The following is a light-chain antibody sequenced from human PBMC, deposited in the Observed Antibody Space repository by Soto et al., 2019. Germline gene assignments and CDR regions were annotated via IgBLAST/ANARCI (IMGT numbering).Light chain of an antibody. V-gene: IGKV1-39*01. CDR2: STS. CDR3: QQSYSTPWT. Sequence: QMTQSPSSLSASVGDRVTITCRASHDISTHLNWYQQKQGRAPRLLIYSTSTLQSGVPSKFSGSASGTDFTLTISSLQPEDFATYYCQQSYSTPWTFGQGTKVDIK. CDR1: HDISTH. J-gene: IGKJ1*01.